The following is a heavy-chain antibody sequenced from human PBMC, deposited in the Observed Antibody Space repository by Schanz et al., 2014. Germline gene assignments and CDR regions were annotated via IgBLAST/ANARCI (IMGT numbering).Heavy chain of an antibody. CDR3: ARESSNDIVLVPGAVFDH. CDR1: GFTFSSYA. V-gene: IGHV3-23*01. J-gene: IGHJ4*02. D-gene: IGHD2-2*01. Sequence: EVQLLESGGDLVQPGGSLRLSCAASGFTFSSYAMSWVRQAPGKGLEWVSAISGSGGSTYYADSVKGRFTISRDNSKNTVYLQMNSLRPGDTAVYYCARESSNDIVLVPGAVFDHWGQGILVTVSS. CDR2: ISGSGGST.